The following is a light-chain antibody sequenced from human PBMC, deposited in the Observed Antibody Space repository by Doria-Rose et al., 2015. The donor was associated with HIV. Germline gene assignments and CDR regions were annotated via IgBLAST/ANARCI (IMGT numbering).Light chain of an antibody. CDR3: QQSSSTPRT. Sequence: TQPPFFLSASVGDRVTITCRASQSISSYLNWYQQKPGKAPKLLIYAASSLDSGVPSRFSGSGSGTDFTLTISSLQPEDFATYYCQQSSSTPRTFGQGTKLEIK. V-gene: IGKV1-39*01. CDR2: AAS. J-gene: IGKJ2*02. CDR1: QSISSY.